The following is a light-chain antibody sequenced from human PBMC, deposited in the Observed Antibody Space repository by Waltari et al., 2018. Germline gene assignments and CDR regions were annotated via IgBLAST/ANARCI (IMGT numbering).Light chain of an antibody. CDR3: SSYTSSSTLDV. V-gene: IGLV2-14*03. CDR2: DVS. J-gene: IGLJ1*01. CDR1: SRDVGGSNY. Sequence: QSALTQPASVSGSPGQSLTISCPGTSRDVGGSNYVSWYQQHPGKAPKLMIYDVSNRPSGVSNRFSGSKSGNTASLTISGRQAEDEADYYCSSYTSSSTLDVFGTGTKVTVL.